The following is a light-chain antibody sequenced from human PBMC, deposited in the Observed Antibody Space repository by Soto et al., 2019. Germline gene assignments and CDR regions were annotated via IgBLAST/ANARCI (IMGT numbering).Light chain of an antibody. CDR1: SSNIGAGYD. Sequence: QTVVTQPPSVSGAPGQRVTISCTGSSSNIGAGYDVYWYQKLPGTAPKLLIYTNSNRPSGVPDRFSGSKSGTSASLAITGLQAEDEADYYCSSYAGSNTDYVFGTGTKLTVL. CDR2: TNS. V-gene: IGLV1-40*01. J-gene: IGLJ1*01. CDR3: SSYAGSNTDYV.